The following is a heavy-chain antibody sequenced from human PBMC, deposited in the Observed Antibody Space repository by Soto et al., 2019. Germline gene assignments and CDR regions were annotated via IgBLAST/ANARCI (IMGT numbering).Heavy chain of an antibody. CDR2: ISYDGSNK. J-gene: IGHJ5*02. CDR1: GFTFSSYA. CDR3: AREVGIALDP. V-gene: IGHV3-30-3*01. Sequence: GGSLRLSCAASGFTFSSYAMHWFRQAPGKGLEWVAVISYDGSNKYYADSVKGRFTISRDNSKNTLYLQMNSLRAEDTAVYYCAREVGIALDPWGQGTLVTVS. D-gene: IGHD6-13*01.